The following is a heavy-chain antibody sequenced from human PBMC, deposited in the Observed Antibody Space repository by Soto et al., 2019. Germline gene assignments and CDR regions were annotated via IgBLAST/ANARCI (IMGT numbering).Heavy chain of an antibody. CDR1: GGSFSGYY. D-gene: IGHD6-13*01. CDR3: ARLSSSWYGHYYYGMDV. CDR2: INHSGST. V-gene: IGHV4-34*01. J-gene: IGHJ6*02. Sequence: KTSETLSLTCAVYGGSFSGYYWSWIRQPPGKGLEWIGEINHSGSTNYNPSLKSRVTISVDTSKNQFSLKLSSVTAADTAVYYCARLSSSWYGHYYYGMDVWGQGTTVTVSS.